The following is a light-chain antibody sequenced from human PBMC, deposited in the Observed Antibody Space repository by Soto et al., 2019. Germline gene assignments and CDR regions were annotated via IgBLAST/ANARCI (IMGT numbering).Light chain of an antibody. V-gene: IGKV3-15*01. CDR1: QSLSGH. CDR3: SKYHTWPPGT. Sequence: MVVTKWADARSVSPGGRSSWXCRASQSLSGHLLWYQQRAGKAPRHLTSGASTRATSIPARLSGSGSGKEFTPTIRSLQSADFEMYYCSKYHTWPPGTFAQGTKVDIK. CDR2: GAS. J-gene: IGKJ1*01.